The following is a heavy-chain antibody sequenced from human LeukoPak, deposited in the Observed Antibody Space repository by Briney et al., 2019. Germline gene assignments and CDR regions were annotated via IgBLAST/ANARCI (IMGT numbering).Heavy chain of an antibody. CDR3: ARAGGYFDWLPWDY. Sequence: GGSLRLSCEGSAFIFSGHWMNWVRQTPGKGLEWVASIKEDGSERQYVDSVKGRFSISRDNTKGSLFLQLNSLRAEDTAVYYCARAGGYFDWLPWDYWGQGTLVTVSS. D-gene: IGHD3-9*01. CDR2: IKEDGSER. CDR1: AFIFSGHW. V-gene: IGHV3-7*03. J-gene: IGHJ4*02.